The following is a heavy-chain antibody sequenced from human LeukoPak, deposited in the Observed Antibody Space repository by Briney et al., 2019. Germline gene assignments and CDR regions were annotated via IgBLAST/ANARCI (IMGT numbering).Heavy chain of an antibody. CDR3: AKDSTFQAVTTYYFDY. V-gene: IGHV3-23*01. D-gene: IGHD4-17*01. CDR2: ISGSGGST. CDR1: GFTFSDYY. J-gene: IGHJ4*02. Sequence: GGSLRLSCAASGFTFSDYYMSWIRQAPGKGLEWVSAISGSGGSTYYADSVKGRFTISRDNSKNTLYLQMNSLRAEDTAVYYCAKDSTFQAVTTYYFDYWGQGTLVTVSS.